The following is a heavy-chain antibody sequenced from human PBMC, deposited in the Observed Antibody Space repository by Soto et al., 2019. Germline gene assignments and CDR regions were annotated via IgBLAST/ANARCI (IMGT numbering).Heavy chain of an antibody. Sequence: PGGSLRLSCAASGFTFSSYAMSRVRQAPGKGLEWVSAISGSGGSTYYADSVKGRFTISRDNSKNTLYLQMNSLRAEDTAVYYCAKAFSQWLVETGSDYWGQGALVTVSS. D-gene: IGHD6-19*01. CDR1: GFTFSSYA. CDR3: AKAFSQWLVETGSDY. CDR2: ISGSGGST. J-gene: IGHJ4*02. V-gene: IGHV3-23*01.